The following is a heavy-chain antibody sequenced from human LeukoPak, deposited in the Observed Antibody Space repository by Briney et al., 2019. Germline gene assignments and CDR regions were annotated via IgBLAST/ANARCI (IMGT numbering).Heavy chain of an antibody. CDR2: ISWNSGYI. J-gene: IGHJ4*02. V-gene: IGHV3-9*01. Sequence: GGSLRLSCAASGFTFDNYAMHWVRQAAGKGLEWLSIISWNSGYIGYADSVKGRFTISRDNAKKSLDLQMNSLRAEDTAFYYCAKVRGTYSSGYFFDYWGQGTLVTVSS. D-gene: IGHD6-19*01. CDR3: AKVRGTYSSGYFFDY. CDR1: GFTFDNYA.